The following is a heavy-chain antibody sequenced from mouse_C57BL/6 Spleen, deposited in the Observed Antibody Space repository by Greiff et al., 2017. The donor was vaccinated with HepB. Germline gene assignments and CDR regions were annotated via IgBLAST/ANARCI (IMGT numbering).Heavy chain of an antibody. CDR2: ISSGGSYT. J-gene: IGHJ4*01. CDR1: GFTFSSYG. V-gene: IGHV5-6*01. D-gene: IGHD2-12*01. Sequence: EVQLVESGGDLVKPGGSLKLSCAASGFTFSSYGMSWVRQTPDKRLEWVATISSGGSYTYYPDSVKGRFTISRDNAKNTLYLQMSSLKSEDTAMYYCARGDSYYVGFYAMDYWGQGTSVTVSS. CDR3: ARGDSYYVGFYAMDY.